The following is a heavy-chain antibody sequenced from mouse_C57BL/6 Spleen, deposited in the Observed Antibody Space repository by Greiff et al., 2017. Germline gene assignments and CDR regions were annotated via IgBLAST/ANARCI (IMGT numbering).Heavy chain of an antibody. CDR2: IDPSDSET. CDR3: ARGDYAKNSFDY. J-gene: IGHJ2*01. Sequence: QVQLQQPGAELVRPGSSVKLSCKASGYTFTSYWMHWVKQRPIQGLEWIGNIDPSDSETHYNQKFKDKATLTVDKSSSTAYMQLSSLTSEDSAVYYCARGDYAKNSFDYWGQGTTLTVSS. D-gene: IGHD1-1*01. CDR1: GYTFTSYW. V-gene: IGHV1-52*01.